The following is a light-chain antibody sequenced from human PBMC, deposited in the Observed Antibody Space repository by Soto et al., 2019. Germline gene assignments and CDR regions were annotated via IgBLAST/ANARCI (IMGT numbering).Light chain of an antibody. CDR3: QQYNSYPWT. V-gene: IGKV1-5*01. Sequence: IQLTPTPATLSSSVGTRLTLTCRASQSVSSWLAWYQQKPGKAPKLLIYDASSLESGVPSRFSGSGSGTEFTLTITSLQPDDFATYYCQQYNSYPWTFGQGTKVDI. CDR1: QSVSSW. CDR2: DAS. J-gene: IGKJ1*01.